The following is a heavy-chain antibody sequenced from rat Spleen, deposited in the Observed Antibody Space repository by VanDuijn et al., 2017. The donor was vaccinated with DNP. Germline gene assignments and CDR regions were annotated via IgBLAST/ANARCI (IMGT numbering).Heavy chain of an antibody. CDR1: GFSLITNS. CDR2: IWSGGST. J-gene: IGHJ2*01. V-gene: IGHV2-1*01. Sequence: QVQLKESGPGLVQPSQTLSLTCTVSGFSLITNSVHWVRQPPGKGLEWVGAIWSGGSTDYNSALKSRLSISRDTSKSQVLLKMNSLQTEDTAMYFCARWHLYLSYFDYWGQGVMVTVSS. D-gene: IGHD1-2*01. CDR3: ARWHLYLSYFDY.